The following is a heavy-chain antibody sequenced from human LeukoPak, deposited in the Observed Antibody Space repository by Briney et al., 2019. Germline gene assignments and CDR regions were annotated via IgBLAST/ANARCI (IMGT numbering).Heavy chain of an antibody. CDR2: INHSGST. D-gene: IGHD3-3*01. CDR1: GGSISSYY. J-gene: IGHJ3*02. V-gene: IGHV4-34*01. CDR3: ARGAPTTIFGVVIIPRTGAFDI. Sequence: PSETLSLTCTVSGGSISSYYWSWIRQPPRKGLEWIGEINHSGSTNYNPSLKSRVTISVDTSKNQFSLKLSSVTAADTAVYYCARGAPTTIFGVVIIPRTGAFDIWGQGTMVTVSS.